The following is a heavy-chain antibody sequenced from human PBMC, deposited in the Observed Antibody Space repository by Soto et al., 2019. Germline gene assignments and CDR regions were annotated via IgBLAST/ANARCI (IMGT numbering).Heavy chain of an antibody. J-gene: IGHJ6*02. Sequence: GGSLRLSCAASGFTFSSYAMSWVRQAPGKGLEWVSAISGSGGSTYYADSVKGRFTISRDNSKNTLYLQMNSLRAEDTAVYYCADHEASSGWGYYYYYYGMDVWGQGTTVTVSS. CDR2: ISGSGGST. D-gene: IGHD6-19*01. V-gene: IGHV3-23*01. CDR1: GFTFSSYA. CDR3: ADHEASSGWGYYYYYYGMDV.